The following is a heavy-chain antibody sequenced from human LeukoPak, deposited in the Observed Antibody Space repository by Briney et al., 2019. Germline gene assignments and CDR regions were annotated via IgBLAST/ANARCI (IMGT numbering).Heavy chain of an antibody. V-gene: IGHV4-61*02. J-gene: IGHJ6*03. CDR2: IYTSGST. CDR3: ARGIVVVAQLGYYYYYMDV. CDR1: GGSISSGSYH. Sequence: PSETLSLTCTVSGGSISSGSYHWSWIRQPAGKGLEWIGRIYTSGSTNYNPSLKSRVTISVDTSKNQFSLKLSSVTAADTAVYYCARGIVVVAQLGYYYYYMDVWGKGTTVTISS. D-gene: IGHD2-15*01.